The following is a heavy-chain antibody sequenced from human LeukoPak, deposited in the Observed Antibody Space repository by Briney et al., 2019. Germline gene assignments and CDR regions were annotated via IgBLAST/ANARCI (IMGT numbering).Heavy chain of an antibody. CDR1: GFTFSSYA. J-gene: IGHJ4*02. Sequence: GGSLRLSCVVSGFTFSSYAMHRVRQAPGKGLEYVSAISSNGGSTYYANSVKGRFTISRDNSKNTLYLQMGSLRVEDMAVYYCARASSGWYGYWGQGTLVTVSS. CDR3: ARASSGWYGY. D-gene: IGHD6-19*01. CDR2: ISSNGGST. V-gene: IGHV3-64*01.